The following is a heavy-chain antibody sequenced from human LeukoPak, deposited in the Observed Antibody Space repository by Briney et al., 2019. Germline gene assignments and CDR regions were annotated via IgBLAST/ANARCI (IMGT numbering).Heavy chain of an antibody. V-gene: IGHV3-30-3*01. CDR2: ISYDGSNK. J-gene: IGHJ6*02. D-gene: IGHD5-18*01. CDR3: ARDGGYSYGSTFYYYGMDV. CDR1: GXTFNNYA. Sequence: GGSLRLSCAASGXTFNNYAMNWVRQAPGKGLEWVAVISYDGSNKHYADSAKGRFTISRDNSKITLYLQMNSLRAEDTAVYYCARDGGYSYGSTFYYYGMDVWGQGTTVTVSS.